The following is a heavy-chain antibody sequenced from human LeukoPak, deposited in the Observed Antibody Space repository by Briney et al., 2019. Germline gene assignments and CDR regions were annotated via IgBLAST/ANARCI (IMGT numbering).Heavy chain of an antibody. Sequence: GGSLRLSCTVSGFTFSSFSMNWVRQAPGKGLEWVSGIGITSVYIYYADSVKGRFTISRDNAKNSLYLQMNSLRAEDTAINYCARRFGDLLLDYWGQGTLVTVSS. D-gene: IGHD3-10*01. CDR3: ARRFGDLLLDY. CDR1: GFTFSSFS. V-gene: IGHV3-21*01. CDR2: IGITSVYI. J-gene: IGHJ4*02.